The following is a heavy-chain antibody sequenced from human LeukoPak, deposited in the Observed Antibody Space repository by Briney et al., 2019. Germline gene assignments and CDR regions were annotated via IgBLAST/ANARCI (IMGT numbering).Heavy chain of an antibody. D-gene: IGHD1-26*01. CDR2: ISSSSSTI. CDR3: ARRSSGSPPYYFGY. J-gene: IGHJ4*02. Sequence: EGSLRLSCAASGFTFSSYSMNWVRQAPGKGLEWISYISSSSSTIYYADSVKGRFTISRDNARNSLYLQMNSLRVEDTAVYYCARRSSGSPPYYFGYWGQGTLVTVSS. V-gene: IGHV3-48*01. CDR1: GFTFSSYS.